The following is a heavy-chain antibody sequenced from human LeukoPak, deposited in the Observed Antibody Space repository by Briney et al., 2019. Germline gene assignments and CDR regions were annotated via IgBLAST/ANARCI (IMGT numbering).Heavy chain of an antibody. V-gene: IGHV4-31*03. CDR1: GGSISSGGNY. CDR3: ARNELISSNYYYYGMDV. Sequence: ATETLSLTCTVSGGSISSGGNYWTWIRQNPGKGLEWIGYINYSGNTYYNPSLKSRVTISVDTSKNQFSLKLSSVTAADTAVYYCARNELISSNYYYYGMDVWGQGTTVTVSS. CDR2: INYSGNT. J-gene: IGHJ6*02.